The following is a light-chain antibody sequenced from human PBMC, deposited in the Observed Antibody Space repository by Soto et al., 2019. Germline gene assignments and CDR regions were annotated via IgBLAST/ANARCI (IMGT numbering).Light chain of an antibody. CDR3: CSYAGSNSLI. CDR1: NSDIGDYDY. CDR2: EVN. V-gene: IGLV2-23*02. J-gene: IGLJ2*01. Sequence: QSALTQPAAVSGSPGQSITISCAGTNSDIGDYDYVSWYQHHPGKAPRLLIYEVNKRPSGISNRFSGSKSGNTASLTISGLQAEDEAEYDCCSYAGSNSLIFGGGTKLTVL.